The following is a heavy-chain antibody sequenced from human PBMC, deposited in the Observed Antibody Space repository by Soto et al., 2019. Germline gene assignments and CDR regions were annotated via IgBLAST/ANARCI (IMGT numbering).Heavy chain of an antibody. CDR2: ISGSGGST. CDR3: AKKGDILTYTATIDY. J-gene: IGHJ4*02. CDR1: GFTFSSYA. D-gene: IGHD3-9*01. Sequence: GGSLRLSCAASGFTFSSYAMSWVRQAPGKGLEWVSAISGSGGSTYYADSVKGRFTISRDNSKNTLYLQMNSLRAEDTAVYYCAKKGDILTYTATIDYWGQGTRVTVSS. V-gene: IGHV3-23*01.